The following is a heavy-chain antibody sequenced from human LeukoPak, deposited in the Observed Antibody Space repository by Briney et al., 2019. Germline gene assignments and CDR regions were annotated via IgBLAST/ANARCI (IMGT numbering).Heavy chain of an antibody. CDR3: ARDVSTIGARRGDPFDL. V-gene: IGHV1-69*13. CDR1: GGPFSTYA. CDR2: IIPIFNTT. D-gene: IGHD6-6*01. J-gene: IGHJ3*01. Sequence: GASVKVSCKASGGPFSTYAISWVRQAPGQGLEWMGEIIPIFNTTDYAETFQGRVTITADESTSTAYMQMSSLRSHDTAVYYCARDVSTIGARRGDPFDLWGQGTMVTVSS.